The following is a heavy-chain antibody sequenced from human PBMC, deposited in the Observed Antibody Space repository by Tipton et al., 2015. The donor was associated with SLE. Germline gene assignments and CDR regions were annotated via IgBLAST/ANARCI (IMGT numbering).Heavy chain of an antibody. CDR2: LYHSGST. D-gene: IGHD3-3*01. CDR1: GYSISSGYY. Sequence: TLSLTCAVSGYSISSGYYWGWIRQPPGKGLEWIGSLYHSGSTYYNPSLKSRVTISVDTSKNQFSLKLSSVTAADTAVYYCARAGGFLQWLTGNFDYWGQGTLVTVSS. J-gene: IGHJ4*02. CDR3: ARAGGFLQWLTGNFDY. V-gene: IGHV4-38-2*01.